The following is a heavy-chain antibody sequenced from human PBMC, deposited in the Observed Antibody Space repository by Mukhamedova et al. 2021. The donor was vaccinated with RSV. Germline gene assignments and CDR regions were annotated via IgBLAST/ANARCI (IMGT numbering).Heavy chain of an antibody. Sequence: GLEWVANIKEDGSVTYYVDAVKGRFTISRDNTKRSLFLQMNSLRVEDTAVYYCARGRVSFDCWGQGALVTVSS. J-gene: IGHJ4*02. CDR2: IKEDGSVT. CDR3: ARGRVSFDC. V-gene: IGHV3-7*01. D-gene: IGHD3-9*01.